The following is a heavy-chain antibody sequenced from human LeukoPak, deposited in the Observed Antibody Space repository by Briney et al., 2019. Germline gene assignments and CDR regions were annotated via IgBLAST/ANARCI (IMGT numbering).Heavy chain of an antibody. CDR3: AKIGRYFDWLLSDDY. CDR1: GFTFSRYG. Sequence: PGGSLRLSCAASGFTFSRYGMHWVRQAPGKGLEWVAFIRYDGSNTYYADSVKGRFTISRDNSKNTLFLQMNSLRPEDTAVYYCAKIGRYFDWLLSDDYWGQGTLVIVSS. J-gene: IGHJ4*02. D-gene: IGHD3-9*01. V-gene: IGHV3-30*02. CDR2: IRYDGSNT.